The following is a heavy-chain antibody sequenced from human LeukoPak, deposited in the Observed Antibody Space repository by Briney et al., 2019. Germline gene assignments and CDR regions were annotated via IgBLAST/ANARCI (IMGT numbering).Heavy chain of an antibody. V-gene: IGHV3-30*04. D-gene: IGHD6-6*01. J-gene: IGHJ3*02. CDR1: GFTFSSYA. CDR3: ASEYSSSSNAFDI. CDR2: ISYDGSNK. Sequence: PRGSLRLSCAASGFTFSSYAMHWVRQAPGKGLEWVAVISYDGSNKYYADSVKGRFTISRDNSKNTLYLQMNSLRAEDTAVYYCASEYSSSSNAFDIWGQGTMVTVSS.